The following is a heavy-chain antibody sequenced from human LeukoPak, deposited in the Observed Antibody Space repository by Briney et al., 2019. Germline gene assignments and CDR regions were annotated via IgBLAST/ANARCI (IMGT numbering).Heavy chain of an antibody. J-gene: IGHJ1*01. D-gene: IGHD4-17*01. Sequence: GASVKVSCKASGYTFTSYDINWVRQATGQGPEWVGWMNPNSGNTGYAQKFQGRVTMTRNTSISTAYVELSSLRSEDTAVYYCARDYCPGDYVESLHHWGQGTLVTVSS. CDR3: ARDYCPGDYVESLHH. CDR1: GYTFTSYD. V-gene: IGHV1-8*01. CDR2: MNPNSGNT.